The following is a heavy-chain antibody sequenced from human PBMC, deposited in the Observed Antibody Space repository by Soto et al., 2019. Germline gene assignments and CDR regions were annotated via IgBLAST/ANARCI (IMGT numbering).Heavy chain of an antibody. CDR3: AKEDVSGYYYSGL. J-gene: IGHJ4*02. CDR2: ISNSGGST. V-gene: IGHV3-23*01. D-gene: IGHD1-26*01. Sequence: GESLRLSCAASGRTFRSYWMHWVRQAPGKGLVWVSSISNSGGSTYYADSVKGRFTISRDNSKNTLYLQMNSLRAEDTAVYYCAKEDVSGYYYSGLWGRGTLVTVPQ. CDR1: GRTFRSYW.